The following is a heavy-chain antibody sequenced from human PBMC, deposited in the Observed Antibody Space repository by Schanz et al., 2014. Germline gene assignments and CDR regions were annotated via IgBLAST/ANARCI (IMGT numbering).Heavy chain of an antibody. V-gene: IGHV1-46*01. CDR2: INPSVGNT. J-gene: IGHJ3*02. CDR3: ARVALPGYSSPRDAFDI. CDR1: GYTFTSYY. Sequence: QVQLVQSGAEVKKPGASVKVSCEASGYTFTSYYIHWFRQAPGQGLEWMGLINPSVGNTNYAQKFRGRVTMTRDTSTSTVYMELSSLRSEDTAVYYCARVALPGYSSPRDAFDIWGQGTMVTVSS. D-gene: IGHD5-18*01.